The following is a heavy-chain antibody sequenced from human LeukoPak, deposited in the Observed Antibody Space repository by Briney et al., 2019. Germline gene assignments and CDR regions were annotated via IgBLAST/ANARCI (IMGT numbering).Heavy chain of an antibody. CDR3: ARPYYDSSGYYRYYFDY. J-gene: IGHJ4*02. Sequence: ASVKVSCKASGYTFTSYYMHWVRQAPGQGLEWMGIINPSGGSTSYAQKFQGRVTMTRDTSTSTVYMELSSLRSEDTAVYYCARPYYDSSGYYRYYFDYWGQGTLVTVPS. V-gene: IGHV1-46*01. CDR2: INPSGGST. D-gene: IGHD3-22*01. CDR1: GYTFTSYY.